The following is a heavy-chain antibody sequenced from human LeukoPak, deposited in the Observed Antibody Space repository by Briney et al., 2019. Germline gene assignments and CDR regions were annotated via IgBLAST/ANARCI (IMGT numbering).Heavy chain of an antibody. V-gene: IGHV1-18*01. Sequence: ASVKVSCKASGYTFTSYGISWVRQAPGQGLEWMGWISAYNGNTNYAQKLQGRVTMTTDTSTSTAYMEPRSLRSDDTAVYYCARGEVGYYYDSSGYHLDYWGQGTLVTVSS. CDR3: ARGEVGYYYDSSGYHLDY. J-gene: IGHJ4*02. D-gene: IGHD3-22*01. CDR2: ISAYNGNT. CDR1: GYTFTSYG.